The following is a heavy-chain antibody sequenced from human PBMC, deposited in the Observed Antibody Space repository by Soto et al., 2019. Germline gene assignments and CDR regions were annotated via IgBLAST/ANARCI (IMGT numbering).Heavy chain of an antibody. CDR1: GYTFTGYY. CDR2: ISAYNGNT. V-gene: IGHV1-18*04. Sequence: ASVKVSCKASGYTFTGYYMHWVRQAPGQGLEWMGWISAYNGNTNYAQKLQGRVTMTTDTSTSTAYMELRSLRSDDTAVYYCARDTPYYYDSSGPNYYYYGMDVWGQGTTVTVSS. J-gene: IGHJ6*02. CDR3: ARDTPYYYDSSGPNYYYYGMDV. D-gene: IGHD3-22*01.